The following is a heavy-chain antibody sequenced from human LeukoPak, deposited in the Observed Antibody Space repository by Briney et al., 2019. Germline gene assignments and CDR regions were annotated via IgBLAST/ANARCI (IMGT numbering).Heavy chain of an antibody. J-gene: IGHJ4*02. CDR3: AKLGLELPRGDFDY. CDR2: IKGDGSET. V-gene: IGHV3-74*01. D-gene: IGHD1-7*01. CDR1: GFTFSDYW. Sequence: GGSLRLSCAASGFTFSDYWMHWVRQVPGKGLVWVSRIKGDGSETNYADSVKGRFTISRDNAKNTLFLQMNSLRVEDTAVYYCAKLGLELPRGDFDYWGQGTLVTVSS.